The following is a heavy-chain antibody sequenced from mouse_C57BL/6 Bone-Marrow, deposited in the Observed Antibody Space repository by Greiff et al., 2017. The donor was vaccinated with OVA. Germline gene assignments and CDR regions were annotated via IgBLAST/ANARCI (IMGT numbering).Heavy chain of an antibody. Sequence: EVTLVESGGGLVKPGGSLKLSCAASGFTFSSYTMSWVRQTPEKRLEWVATISGGGGNTYYPDSVKGRFTISRDNAKNTLYLQMSSLRSEDTALYYCARPIYDGYSWFAYWGQGTLVTVSA. CDR3: ARPIYDGYSWFAY. D-gene: IGHD2-3*01. J-gene: IGHJ3*01. CDR2: ISGGGGNT. V-gene: IGHV5-9*01. CDR1: GFTFSSYT.